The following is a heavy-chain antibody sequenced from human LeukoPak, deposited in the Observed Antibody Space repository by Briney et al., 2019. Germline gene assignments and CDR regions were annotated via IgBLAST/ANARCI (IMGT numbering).Heavy chain of an antibody. V-gene: IGHV1-46*01. Sequence: ASVKVFCKASGYTFTSYYMHWVRQAPGQGLEWMGIINPSGGSTSYAEKFQGRVTMTRDTSTSTVYMELSSLRSEDTAVYYCARDYYDSSGYYFEYFQHWGQGTLVTVSS. D-gene: IGHD3-22*01. CDR2: INPSGGST. CDR1: GYTFTSYY. J-gene: IGHJ1*01. CDR3: ARDYYDSSGYYFEYFQH.